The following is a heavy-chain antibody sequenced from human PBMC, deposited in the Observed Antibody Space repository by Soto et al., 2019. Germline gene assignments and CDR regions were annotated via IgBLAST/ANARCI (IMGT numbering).Heavy chain of an antibody. Sequence: GGSLRLSCAASGFTFSSYSMNWVRQAPGKGLEWVSSISSSSSYIYYADSVKGRFTISRDNAKNSLYLQMNSLRAEDTAVYYCARVSSLYGDYAMDVWGKGTTVTVSS. CDR3: ARVSSLYGDYAMDV. CDR2: ISSSSSYI. D-gene: IGHD4-17*01. J-gene: IGHJ6*04. CDR1: GFTFSSYS. V-gene: IGHV3-21*01.